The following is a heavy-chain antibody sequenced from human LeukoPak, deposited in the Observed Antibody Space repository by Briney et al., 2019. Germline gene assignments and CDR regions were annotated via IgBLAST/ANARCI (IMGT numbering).Heavy chain of an antibody. Sequence: PGGSPRLSCAASGFTFSSYAMSWVPQAPGKGLEWVSAISGSGGSTYYADSVKGRFTISRDNSKNTLYLQMNSLRAEDTAVYYCAKAPRAAAGTYNGMDVWGQGTTVTVSS. CDR2: ISGSGGST. J-gene: IGHJ6*02. CDR3: AKAPRAAAGTYNGMDV. D-gene: IGHD6-13*01. CDR1: GFTFSSYA. V-gene: IGHV3-23*01.